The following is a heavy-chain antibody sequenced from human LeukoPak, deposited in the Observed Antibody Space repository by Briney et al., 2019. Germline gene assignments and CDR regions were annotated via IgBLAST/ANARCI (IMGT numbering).Heavy chain of an antibody. CDR2: INHSGST. D-gene: IGHD1-26*01. CDR3: ARGTEWDDYYYYYMDV. Sequence: SETLSLTCAVYGGSFRGYYWSWIRQPPGKGLEWIGEINHSGSTNYNPSLKSRVTISVDTSKNQFSLKLSSVTAADTAVYYCARGTEWDDYYYYYMDVWGKGTTVTVSS. CDR1: GGSFRGYY. V-gene: IGHV4-34*01. J-gene: IGHJ6*03.